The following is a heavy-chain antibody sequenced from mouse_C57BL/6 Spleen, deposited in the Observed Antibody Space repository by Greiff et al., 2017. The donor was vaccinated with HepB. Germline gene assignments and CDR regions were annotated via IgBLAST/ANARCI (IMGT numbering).Heavy chain of an antibody. J-gene: IGHJ1*03. CDR3: VREGITTVVRYFDV. Sequence: GGGLVQPKGSLKLSCAASGFTFNTYAMHWVRQAPGKGLEWVARIRSKSSNYATYYADSVKDRFTISRDDSQSMLYLQMNNLKTEDTAMYYCVREGITTVVRYFDVWGTGTTVTVSS. V-gene: IGHV10-3*01. CDR2: IRSKSSNYAT. CDR1: GFTFNTYA. D-gene: IGHD1-1*01.